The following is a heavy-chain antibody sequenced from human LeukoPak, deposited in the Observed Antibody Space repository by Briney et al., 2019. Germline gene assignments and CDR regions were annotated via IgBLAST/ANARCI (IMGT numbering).Heavy chain of an antibody. D-gene: IGHD6-19*01. Sequence: SEILSLTCTVSGGSISSYYWSWIRQPAGKGLEWTGRIYTSGSTNYNPSLKSRVTMSVDTSKNQFSLKLSSVTAADSAVYFCARGLRQGSAWSWGPKEKSYQYMDVWGTGTTVIVSS. CDR3: ARGLRQGSAWSWGPKEKSYQYMDV. V-gene: IGHV4-4*07. J-gene: IGHJ6*04. CDR1: GGSISSYY. CDR2: IYTSGST.